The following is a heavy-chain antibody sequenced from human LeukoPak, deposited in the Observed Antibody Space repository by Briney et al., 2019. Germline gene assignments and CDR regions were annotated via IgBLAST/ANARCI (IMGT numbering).Heavy chain of an antibody. CDR3: ARDVTVKYNWFDP. Sequence: WASVKVSCKASGYTFSSDGISWVRQAPGQGLEWMGWISAYNGNTNYAQKLQGRVTMTTDTSTSTAYMELRSLRSDDTAVYYCARDVTVKYNWFDPWGQGTLVTVSS. J-gene: IGHJ5*02. D-gene: IGHD4-17*01. V-gene: IGHV1-18*01. CDR2: ISAYNGNT. CDR1: GYTFSSDG.